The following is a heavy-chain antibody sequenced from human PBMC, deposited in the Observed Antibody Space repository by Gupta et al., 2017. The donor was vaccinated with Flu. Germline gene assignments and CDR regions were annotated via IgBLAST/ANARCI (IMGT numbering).Heavy chain of an antibody. CDR2: ISASTSEI. V-gene: IGHV3-21*01. D-gene: IGHD2-21*01. J-gene: IGHJ5*02. Sequence: NWVRQAPGKGLEWVSSISASTSEINYADAVKGRFTISRDDSKRSLFLQMNRLRVEDTAVYFCSREGNDWSGSSPDLWGQVTLVVVSS. CDR3: SREGNDWSGSSPDL.